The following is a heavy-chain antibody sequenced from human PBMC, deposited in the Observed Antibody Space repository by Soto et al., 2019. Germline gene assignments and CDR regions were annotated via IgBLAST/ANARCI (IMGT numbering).Heavy chain of an antibody. CDR3: ARVEQWLDYYYYGMDV. D-gene: IGHD6-19*01. CDR2: ISAYNGNT. Sequence: GASVKVSCKASGYTFTSYGISWVRQAPGQGLEWMGWISAYNGNTNYAQKLQGRVTMTTDTSTSTAYMELRSLRSDDTAVYYCARVEQWLDYYYYGMDVWCQGTTVTVSS. J-gene: IGHJ6*02. CDR1: GYTFTSYG. V-gene: IGHV1-18*01.